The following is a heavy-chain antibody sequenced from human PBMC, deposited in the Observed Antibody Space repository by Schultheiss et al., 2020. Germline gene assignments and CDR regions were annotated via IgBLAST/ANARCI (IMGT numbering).Heavy chain of an antibody. J-gene: IGHJ6*03. D-gene: IGHD4-11*01. CDR2: IYYSGVT. Sequence: SETLSLTCTVSGGSISSDYWSWIRQPPGKGLEWIGHIYYSGVTDYNPSLKSRVILSVDRSKNQFSLKVTSVNAADTAVYYCGRTPWPSKYTDVWGKGTTVNVSS. CDR3: GRTPWPSKYTDV. V-gene: IGHV4-59*01. CDR1: GGSISSDY.